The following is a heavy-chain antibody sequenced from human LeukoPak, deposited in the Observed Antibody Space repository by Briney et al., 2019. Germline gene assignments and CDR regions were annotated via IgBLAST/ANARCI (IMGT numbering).Heavy chain of an antibody. D-gene: IGHD1-26*01. V-gene: IGHV3-48*01. Sequence: PGGSLRLSCAASGFTFSSYSMNWVRQAPGKGLEWVSYMSSSGSTIYYADSVKGRFTISRDNAKNSLYLQMNSLRAEDTAVYYCARGGGSYYYGMDVWGQGTTVTVSS. CDR1: GFTFSSYS. J-gene: IGHJ6*02. CDR3: ARGGGSYYYGMDV. CDR2: MSSSGSTI.